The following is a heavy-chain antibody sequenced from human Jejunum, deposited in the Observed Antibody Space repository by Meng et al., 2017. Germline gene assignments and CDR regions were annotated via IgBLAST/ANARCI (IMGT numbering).Heavy chain of an antibody. V-gene: IGHV3-21*01. J-gene: IGHJ3*02. CDR3: ARVVDTSDYYNAFDI. D-gene: IGHD3-22*01. CDR2: ISSSSAYI. CDR1: GFTFDTYA. Sequence: GESLKISCAASGFTFDTYAMIWVRQIPGLGLEWVSSISSSSAYIGYADSVKGRFTISRDNAKNSLYLQMNSLRAEDTAVYYCARVVDTSDYYNAFDIWGQGTMVTVSS.